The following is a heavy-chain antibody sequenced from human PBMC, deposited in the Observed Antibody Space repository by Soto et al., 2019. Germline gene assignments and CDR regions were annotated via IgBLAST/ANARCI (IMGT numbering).Heavy chain of an antibody. D-gene: IGHD6-13*01. J-gene: IGHJ6*02. CDR3: ARVGIAAAGTYYYGMDV. Sequence: ASVKVSFKASGYTFTSYDINWVRQATGQGLEWMGWMNPNSGNTGYAQKFQGRVTMTRNTSISTAYMELSSLRSEDTAVYYCARVGIAAAGTYYYGMDVWGQGTTVTVSS. V-gene: IGHV1-8*01. CDR1: GYTFTSYD. CDR2: MNPNSGNT.